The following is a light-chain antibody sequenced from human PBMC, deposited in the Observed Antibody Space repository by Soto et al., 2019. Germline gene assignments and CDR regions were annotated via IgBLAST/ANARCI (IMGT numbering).Light chain of an antibody. CDR3: QQYNSYMST. J-gene: IGKJ1*01. V-gene: IGKV1-5*01. CDR2: DAS. CDR1: QSISSG. Sequence: DIQMTQSPSTLSASVGDRVTITCRASQSISSGLAWYQQKPGKAPKLLIYDASSLESGVPSRFSGSGSGTEFTLTISSLQPDDFATYYCQQYNSYMSTFGQGTKVEFK.